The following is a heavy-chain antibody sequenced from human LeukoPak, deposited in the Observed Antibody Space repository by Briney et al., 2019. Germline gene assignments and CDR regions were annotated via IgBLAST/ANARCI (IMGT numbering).Heavy chain of an antibody. CDR3: APAGDGSSPSY. V-gene: IGHV3-48*01. D-gene: IGHD6-6*01. CDR2: ISSSSSTI. CDR1: GFTFSSYS. Sequence: GGSLRLSCAASGFTFSSYSMNWVRQAPGKGLEWVSYISSSSSTIYYADSVKGRFTISRDNAKNSLYLQMNSLRAEDTAVYYCAPAGDGSSPSYWGQGTLVTVSS. J-gene: IGHJ1*01.